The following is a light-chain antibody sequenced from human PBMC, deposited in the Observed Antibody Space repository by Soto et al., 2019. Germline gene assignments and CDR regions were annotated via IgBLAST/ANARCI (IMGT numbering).Light chain of an antibody. V-gene: IGKV3-15*01. CDR1: HSVDSW. CDR2: DAS. CDR3: QHYTNWPLT. J-gene: IGKJ4*01. Sequence: EIVMTQSPATLSVSPGDRATLSCRASHSVDSWLAWYQQKPGQAPRLLIYDASTRATGLPARFSGSGSGTEFTLTISSLQSEDFAVYYCQHYTNWPLTFGGGTKVEIK.